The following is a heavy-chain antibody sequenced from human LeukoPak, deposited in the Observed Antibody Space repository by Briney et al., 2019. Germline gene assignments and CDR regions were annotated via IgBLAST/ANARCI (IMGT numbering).Heavy chain of an antibody. J-gene: IGHJ5*02. Sequence: PGGSLRLSCAASGFTVSNNYMTWVRQAAGKGLEWVSVIYSDGSTYYADSVKGRFTISRDISKSALYLQMNNLRGEDTALYYCARARGYSYGSGSWGQGTLVTVSS. V-gene: IGHV3-66*01. D-gene: IGHD5-18*01. CDR2: IYSDGST. CDR1: GFTVSNNY. CDR3: ARARGYSYGSGS.